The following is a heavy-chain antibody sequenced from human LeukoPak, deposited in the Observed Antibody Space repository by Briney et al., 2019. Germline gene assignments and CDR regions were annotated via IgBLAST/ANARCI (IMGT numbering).Heavy chain of an antibody. D-gene: IGHD3-3*01. CDR1: GGSISSGDYY. CDR3: SRGHRRITIFGVGLFDY. J-gene: IGHJ4*02. Sequence: PSQTLSLTCTVSGGSISSGDYYWSWIRQPPWKGLEWIGSIYYSGSTFYNPSLKSRVTISVDTSNNQFSLKLSSVTAADTAVHYCSRGHRRITIFGVGLFDYWGQGTLVTVSS. CDR2: IYYSGST. V-gene: IGHV4-30-4*08.